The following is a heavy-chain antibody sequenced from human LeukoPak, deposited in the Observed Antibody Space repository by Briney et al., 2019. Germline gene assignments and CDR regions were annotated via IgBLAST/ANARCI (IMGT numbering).Heavy chain of an antibody. V-gene: IGHV3-23*01. CDR2: ISGSGGST. D-gene: IGHD2-2*01. Sequence: GGSLRLSCAASGFTFSSYAMSWVRQAPGKGLEWVSAISGSGGSTYYADSVKGRFTISRDNSKNTLYLQMNSLRAGDTAVYYCAKVEDIVVVPAAQMAFDIWGQGTMVTVSS. CDR1: GFTFSSYA. CDR3: AKVEDIVVVPAAQMAFDI. J-gene: IGHJ3*02.